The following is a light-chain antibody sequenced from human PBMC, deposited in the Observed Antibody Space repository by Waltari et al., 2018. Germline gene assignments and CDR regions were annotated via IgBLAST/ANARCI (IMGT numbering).Light chain of an antibody. Sequence: EIVLTQSPGTLSLSPGERATLSCRTSQSVSRALAWYQQKPGQAPRLLIYGIFNRATGLPDRFSGSGSGTDFSLTISRLEPEDFAVYYCQHYVMLPVTFGQGTRVEVK. J-gene: IGKJ1*01. CDR1: QSVSRA. V-gene: IGKV3-20*01. CDR3: QHYVMLPVT. CDR2: GIF.